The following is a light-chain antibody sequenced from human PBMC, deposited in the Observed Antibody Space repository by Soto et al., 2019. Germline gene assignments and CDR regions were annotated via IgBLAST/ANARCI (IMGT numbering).Light chain of an antibody. CDR2: SND. J-gene: IGLJ2*01. V-gene: IGLV1-47*01. CDR3: AAWDDSLTGPV. CDR1: DSNIGTNY. Sequence: QSVLTQSPSASGTPGQRVTISCSASDSNIGTNYVYWYQQLPGTAPKVLIYSNDRRPSGVPDRFSGSKSGTSASLAISGLRSEDEADYYCAAWDDSLTGPVFGGGTKLTVL.